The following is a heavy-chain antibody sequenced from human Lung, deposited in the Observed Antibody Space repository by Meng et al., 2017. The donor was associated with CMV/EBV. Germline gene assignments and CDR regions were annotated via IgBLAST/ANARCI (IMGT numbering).Heavy chain of an antibody. J-gene: IGHJ3*02. Sequence: SCAASGFTVSTNFMSWVRQAPGKGLEWVSLMYSGGTTYYADSVKGRFTISRDDSKNTLYLQMSSLRAEDTAVYYCARNQPISDAFDIWVQGTMVTVSS. CDR3: ARNQPISDAFDI. CDR2: MYSGGTT. CDR1: GFTVSTNF. V-gene: IGHV3-53*01. D-gene: IGHD3-3*01.